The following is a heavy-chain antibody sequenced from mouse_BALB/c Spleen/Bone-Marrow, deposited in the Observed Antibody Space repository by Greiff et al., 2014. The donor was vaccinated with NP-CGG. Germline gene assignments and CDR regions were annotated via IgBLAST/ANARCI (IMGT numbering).Heavy chain of an antibody. J-gene: IGHJ3*01. CDR1: GFNIKEFY. V-gene: IGHV14-1*02. Sequence: VQLQQPGAELVRPGALVKLSCITSGFNIKEFYMRWVKQRPEQGLEWIGWIDPENGDTIYDPNFQGKASISADTSSNTAYLQLSNLTSEDTAVYYCVRGNFQFAYWGQGTLVTVSA. CDR2: IDPENGDT. CDR3: VRGNFQFAY.